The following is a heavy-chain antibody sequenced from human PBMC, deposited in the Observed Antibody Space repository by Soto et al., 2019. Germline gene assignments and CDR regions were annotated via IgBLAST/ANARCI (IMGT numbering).Heavy chain of an antibody. Sequence: EVQLLESGGGLVQPGGSLRLSCAASGFTFSSYAMSWVRQAPGKGLEWVSAISGSGGSTYYADSVKGRFTISRDNSKNTLYLHMNSLRAEDTAVYYCAKQLVYYYYGMDVWGQGTTVTVSS. CDR2: ISGSGGST. D-gene: IGHD6-13*01. J-gene: IGHJ6*02. V-gene: IGHV3-23*01. CDR3: AKQLVYYYYGMDV. CDR1: GFTFSSYA.